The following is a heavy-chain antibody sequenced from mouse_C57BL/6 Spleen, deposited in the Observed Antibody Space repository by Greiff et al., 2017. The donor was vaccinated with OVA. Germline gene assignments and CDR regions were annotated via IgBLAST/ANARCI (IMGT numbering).Heavy chain of an antibody. CDR1: GFSLTSYG. J-gene: IGHJ4*01. V-gene: IGHV2-6*03. CDR3: AREDYDDYALDY. D-gene: IGHD2-4*01. CDR2: IWSDGST. Sequence: VQRVESGPGLVAPSASLSISCTASGFSLTSYGVHWVRQPPGKGLEWLVVIWSDGSTTYNSELKSRLSISKDNSTSQVYLKMNSLQTDDTAMYYCAREDYDDYALDYWGQGTSVTVSS.